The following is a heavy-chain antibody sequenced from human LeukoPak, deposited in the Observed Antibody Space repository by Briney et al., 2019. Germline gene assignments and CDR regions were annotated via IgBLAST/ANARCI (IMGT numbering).Heavy chain of an antibody. V-gene: IGHV3-30-3*01. CDR3: ARETGMAYFDY. CDR1: GFTFSSYA. Sequence: GGSLRLSCAASGFTFSSYAMHWVRQAPGEGLEWVAVISYDGSNKYYADSVKGRFTISRDNSKNTLYLQMNSLRAEDTAVYYCARETGMAYFDYWGQGTLVTVSS. J-gene: IGHJ4*02. CDR2: ISYDGSNK. D-gene: IGHD1-14*01.